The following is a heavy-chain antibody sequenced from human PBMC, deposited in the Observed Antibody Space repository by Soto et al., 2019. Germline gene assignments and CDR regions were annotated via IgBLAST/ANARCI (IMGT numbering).Heavy chain of an antibody. D-gene: IGHD2-2*01. Sequence: SETLSLTCTVSGGSISSGGYYWSWIRQHPGKGLEWIGYIYYSGSTYYNPSLKSRVTISVDTSKNQFSLKLSSVTAADTAVYYCARDSCSSTSCYEAPYYYYGMDVWGQGTTVTVSS. CDR3: ARDSCSSTSCYEAPYYYYGMDV. J-gene: IGHJ6*02. CDR2: IYYSGST. CDR1: GGSISSGGYY. V-gene: IGHV4-31*03.